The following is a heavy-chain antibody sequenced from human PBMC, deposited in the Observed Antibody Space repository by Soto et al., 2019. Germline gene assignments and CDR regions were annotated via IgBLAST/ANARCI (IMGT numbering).Heavy chain of an antibody. CDR2: ISSNGGST. Sequence: HPGGSLRLSCAASGFTFSSYAMHWVRQAPGKGLEYVSAISSNGGSTYYANSVKGRFTISRDNSKNTLYLQMGSLRAEDMAVYYCARDLTNSGYDLNCPDYWGQGTLVTVSS. CDR3: ARDLTNSGYDLNCPDY. D-gene: IGHD5-12*01. J-gene: IGHJ4*02. V-gene: IGHV3-64*01. CDR1: GFTFSSYA.